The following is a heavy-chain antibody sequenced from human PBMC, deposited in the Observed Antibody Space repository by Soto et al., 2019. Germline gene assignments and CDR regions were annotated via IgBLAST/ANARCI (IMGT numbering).Heavy chain of an antibody. J-gene: IGHJ4*02. CDR3: AKGPRYSSGWLAPPFDY. Sequence: GGSLRLSCAASGFTFSSYGMHWVRQAPGKGLEWVAVISFDGPNKYYADSVKGRFTISRDNSKNTLYLQMDSLRAEDTAVYYCAKGPRYSSGWLAPPFDYWGQGTLVTVSS. CDR1: GFTFSSYG. V-gene: IGHV3-30*18. CDR2: ISFDGPNK. D-gene: IGHD6-19*01.